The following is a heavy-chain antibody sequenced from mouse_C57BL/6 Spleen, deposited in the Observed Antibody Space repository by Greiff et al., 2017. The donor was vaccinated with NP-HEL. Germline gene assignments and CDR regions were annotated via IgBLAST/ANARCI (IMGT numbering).Heavy chain of an antibody. CDR3: ARSDYDYDVWYFDV. CDR1: GYAFSSSW. J-gene: IGHJ1*03. CDR2: IYPGDGDT. D-gene: IGHD2-4*01. V-gene: IGHV1-82*01. Sequence: VHLVESGPELVKPGASVKISCKASGYAFSSSWMNWVKQRPGKGLEWIGRIYPGDGDTNYNGKFKGKATLTADKSSSTAYMQLSSLTSEDSAVYFCARSDYDYDVWYFDVWGTGTTVTVSS.